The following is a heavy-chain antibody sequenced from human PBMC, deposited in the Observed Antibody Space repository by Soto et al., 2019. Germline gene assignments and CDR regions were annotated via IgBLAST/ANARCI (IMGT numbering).Heavy chain of an antibody. V-gene: IGHV1-8*01. J-gene: IGHJ6*02. Sequence: QVQLVQSGAEVKKPGASVKVSCKASGYTFTSYDINWVRQATGQGREWMGWMNPNSGTTGYAQKFQGRVTMTRNTSTSTAYMELSSLRSEDTAVYYCARWPDGYYYYGMDVWGQGTRVTVSS. CDR2: MNPNSGTT. CDR1: GYTFTSYD. CDR3: ARWPDGYYYYGMDV.